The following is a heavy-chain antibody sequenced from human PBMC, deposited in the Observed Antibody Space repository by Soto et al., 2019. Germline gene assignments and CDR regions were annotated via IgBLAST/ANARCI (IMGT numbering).Heavy chain of an antibody. Sequence: QVQLVQSGAEVKKPGSSVKVSCKASGGTFGSYAFSWVRQAPGQGLEWMGGIIPVSGAAHYAQKFQGRVTITADESTIRAYMELSSLSSQDTAVYYCATALECRSTPCTLDYWGQGTRVIVSS. V-gene: IGHV1-69*01. D-gene: IGHD2-2*01. J-gene: IGHJ4*02. CDR3: ATALECRSTPCTLDY. CDR2: IIPVSGAA. CDR1: GGTFGSYA.